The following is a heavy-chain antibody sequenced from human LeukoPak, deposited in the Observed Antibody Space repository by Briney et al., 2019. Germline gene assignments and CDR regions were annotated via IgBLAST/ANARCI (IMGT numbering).Heavy chain of an antibody. V-gene: IGHV1-46*01. Sequence: KFQGRVTVTRDTSTSTVRMELSSLRSEDTAVYYCARDQEGFDYWGQGTLVTVSS. J-gene: IGHJ4*02. CDR3: ARDQEGFDY.